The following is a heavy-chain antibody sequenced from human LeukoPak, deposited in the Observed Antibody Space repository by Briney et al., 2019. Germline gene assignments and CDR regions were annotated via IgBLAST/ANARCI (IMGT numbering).Heavy chain of an antibody. CDR2: IRYDGSNK. CDR1: GFTFSSYG. V-gene: IGHV3-30*02. Sequence: GGSLRLSCAASGFTFSSYGMHWVRQAPGKGLEWVAFIRYDGSNKYYADSVKGRFTISRDNSKNTLYLQMNSLRAEDTAVYYCASTSIVGATPDAFDIWGQGTMVTVSS. CDR3: ASTSIVGATPDAFDI. J-gene: IGHJ3*02. D-gene: IGHD1-26*01.